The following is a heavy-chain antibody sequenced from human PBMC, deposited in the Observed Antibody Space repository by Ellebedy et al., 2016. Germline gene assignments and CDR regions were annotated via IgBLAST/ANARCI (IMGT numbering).Heavy chain of an antibody. V-gene: IGHV1-18*04. CDR3: ATGLAVPAAWYNWFDP. CDR2: VNTFSGNT. CDR1: GYTFTTFS. D-gene: IGHD2-2*01. J-gene: IGHJ5*02. Sequence: ASVKVSXXASGYTFTTFSITWVRQVPGQGLEWMGFVNTFSGNTKFAQKFQGRVSMTTDSSTHTAYMEMRGLRSEDTAIYYCATGLAVPAAWYNWFDPWGQGTLVTVSS.